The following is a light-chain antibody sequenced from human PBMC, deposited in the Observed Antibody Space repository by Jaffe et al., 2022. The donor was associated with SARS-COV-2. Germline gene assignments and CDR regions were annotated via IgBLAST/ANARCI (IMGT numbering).Light chain of an antibody. V-gene: IGLV1-44*01. J-gene: IGLJ3*02. CDR1: SSNLGSNS. CDR3: ASWDDSFNGRV. CDR2: SND. Sequence: QSVLTQLPSASGTPGQRVTISCSGSSSNLGSNSVSWYQQLPGTAPKLLIYSNDQRPSGVPDRFSGSKSGTSASLAISGLQSEDEADYYCASWDDSFNGRVFGGGTKLTVL.